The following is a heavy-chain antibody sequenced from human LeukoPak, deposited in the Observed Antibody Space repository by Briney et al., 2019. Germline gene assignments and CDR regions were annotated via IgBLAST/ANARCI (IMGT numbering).Heavy chain of an antibody. CDR3: ARGTTVAGSSY. Sequence: SETLSLTCTVSGGSISSSTYYWGWIRQPPGKGLEWIGSISFSGSTYYNPSLKSRVTISVDTSKNQFSLKLSSVTAADSAIYYCARGTTVAGSSYWGQGTLVTVSS. J-gene: IGHJ4*02. V-gene: IGHV4-39*07. CDR1: GGSISSSTYY. CDR2: ISFSGST. D-gene: IGHD6-19*01.